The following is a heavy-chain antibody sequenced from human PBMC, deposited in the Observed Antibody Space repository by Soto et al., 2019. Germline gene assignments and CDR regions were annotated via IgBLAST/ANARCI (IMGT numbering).Heavy chain of an antibody. CDR3: ARGSGMRYGMDV. V-gene: IGHV3-21*01. Sequence: PGGSLRLSCAASGFTFSSYSMNWVRQAPGKGLEWVSSISSSSSYIYYADSVKGRFTISRDNAKNSLYLQMNSLRAEDTAVYYCARGSGMRYGMDVWGQGTTVTVS. CDR2: ISSSSSYI. J-gene: IGHJ6*02. CDR1: GFTFSSYS. D-gene: IGHD6-19*01.